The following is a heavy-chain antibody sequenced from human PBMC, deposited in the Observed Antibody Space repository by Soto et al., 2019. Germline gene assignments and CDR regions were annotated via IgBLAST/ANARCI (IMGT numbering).Heavy chain of an antibody. V-gene: IGHV1-69*12. Sequence: QVQLVQSGAEVKKPGSSVKVSCKASGGTFSSYAISWVRQAPGQGLEWMGGIIPIFGTANYAQKFQGRVTITADESTSTAYMELSSLRSEDTAVYYCARIYCSGGSCYHGDHFDYWGQGTLVTVSS. CDR2: IIPIFGTA. CDR3: ARIYCSGGSCYHGDHFDY. J-gene: IGHJ4*02. CDR1: GGTFSSYA. D-gene: IGHD2-15*01.